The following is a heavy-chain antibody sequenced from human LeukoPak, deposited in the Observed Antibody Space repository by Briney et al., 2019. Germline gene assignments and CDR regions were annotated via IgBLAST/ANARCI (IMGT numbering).Heavy chain of an antibody. V-gene: IGHV3-74*01. CDR2: ISSDGSST. J-gene: IGHJ4*02. D-gene: IGHD5-12*01. CDR3: ARTAYSGYSLGF. CDR1: GFTFSSYW. Sequence: AGGSLRLSCAASGFTFSSYWMHWVRQAPGKGLVWVSRISSDGSSTSYADSVKGRFTISRDNAKNTLYLQMNSLRAEDTAVYYCARTAYSGYSLGFWGQGTLVTVPP.